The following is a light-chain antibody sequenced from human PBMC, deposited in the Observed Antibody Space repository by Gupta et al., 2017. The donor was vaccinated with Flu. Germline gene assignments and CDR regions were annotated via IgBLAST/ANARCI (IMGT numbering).Light chain of an antibody. Sequence: DIQLTQSPSFLSASVGDRVTITCRASQGINHYLAWYQQKPGKAPQLLIYAASILQSGVPLRFRGSGSGTEFTLTISSRQPEDFATYDCQQLNSYPRTFGKGTKVEIK. V-gene: IGKV1-9*01. CDR1: QGINHY. CDR2: AAS. J-gene: IGKJ1*01. CDR3: QQLNSYPRT.